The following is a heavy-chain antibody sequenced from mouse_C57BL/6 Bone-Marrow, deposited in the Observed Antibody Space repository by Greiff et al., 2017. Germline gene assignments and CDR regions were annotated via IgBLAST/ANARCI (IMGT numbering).Heavy chain of an antibody. J-gene: IGHJ3*01. CDR1: GFNFKDDY. CDR2: IDPENGDT. V-gene: IGHV14-4*01. Sequence: VQLKESGAELVRPGASVKLSCTASGFNFKDDYMHWVKQRPEQGLEWIGWIDPENGDTAYASKFQGKATITVDTSSNTAYLQLSSLTSEDTAVYYCTRIAYWGQGTLVTVSA. CDR3: TRIAY.